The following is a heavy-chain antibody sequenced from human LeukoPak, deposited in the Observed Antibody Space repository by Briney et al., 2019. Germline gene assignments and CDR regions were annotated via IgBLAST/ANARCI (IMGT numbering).Heavy chain of an antibody. V-gene: IGHV4-39*01. Sequence: SETLSLTCTVSGGSISSSSYYWGWIRQPPGKGLEWIGSIYYSGSTYYNPSLKSRVTISVDTSKNQFSLKLSSVTAADTAVYYCARPNYRMTYFQHWGQGTLVTVSS. CDR2: IYYSGST. CDR3: ARPNYRMTYFQH. J-gene: IGHJ1*01. CDR1: GGSISSSSYY. D-gene: IGHD5-24*01.